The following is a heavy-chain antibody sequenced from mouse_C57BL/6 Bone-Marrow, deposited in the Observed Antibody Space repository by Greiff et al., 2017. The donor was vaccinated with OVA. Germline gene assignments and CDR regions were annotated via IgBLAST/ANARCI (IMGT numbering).Heavy chain of an antibody. CDR1: GFTFSSYG. J-gene: IGHJ3*01. CDR2: ISSGGSYT. Sequence: EVQWVESGGDLVKPGGSLKLSCAASGFTFSSYGMSWVRQTPDKRLEWVATISSGGSYTYYPDSVKGRFTISRDNAKNTLYLQMSSLKSEDTAMYYCARLGPWFAYWGQGTLVTVSA. V-gene: IGHV5-6*01. CDR3: ARLGPWFAY.